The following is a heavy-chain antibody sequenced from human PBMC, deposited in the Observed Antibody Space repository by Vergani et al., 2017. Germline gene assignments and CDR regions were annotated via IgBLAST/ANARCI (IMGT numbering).Heavy chain of an antibody. CDR3: ARRWLPTSDPDAFDI. J-gene: IGHJ3*02. D-gene: IGHD5-24*01. V-gene: IGHV1-69*04. CDR1: GGTFSSYA. CDR2: IIPILGIA. Sequence: QVQLVQSGAEVKKPGASVKVSCKASGGTFSSYAISWVRQAPGQGLEWMGRIIPILGIANYAQKFQGRVTITADKSTSTAYMELSSLRSEDTAVYYCARRWLPTSDPDAFDIWGQGTMVTVSS.